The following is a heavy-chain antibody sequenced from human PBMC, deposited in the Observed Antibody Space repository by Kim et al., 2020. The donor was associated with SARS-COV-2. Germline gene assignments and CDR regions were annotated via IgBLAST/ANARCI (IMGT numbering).Heavy chain of an antibody. D-gene: IGHD2-2*01. CDR2: IIPILGIA. J-gene: IGHJ6*02. V-gene: IGHV1-69*04. Sequence: SVKVSCKASGGTFSSYAIRWVRQAPGQGLEWMGRIIPILGIANYAQKFQGRVTITADKSTSTAYMELSSLRSEDTAVYYCARAAVVPPTYYYYYGMDVWGQGTTVTVSS. CDR3: ARAAVVPPTYYYYYGMDV. CDR1: GGTFSSYA.